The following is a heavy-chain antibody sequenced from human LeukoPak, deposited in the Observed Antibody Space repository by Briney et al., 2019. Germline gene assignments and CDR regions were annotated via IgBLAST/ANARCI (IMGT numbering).Heavy chain of an antibody. J-gene: IGHJ4*02. V-gene: IGHV4-39*01. D-gene: IGHD5-18*01. CDR3: ARHTRYSYGILYY. CDR1: GGSISGSHYY. CDR2: IYYSGST. Sequence: SETLSLTCTVPGGSISGSHYYWGWIRQPPGKGLEWIGSIYYSGSTYYPSLKSRVTISVDTSKNQFSLKLSSVIAADTAVYYCARHTRYSYGILYYWGQGILVTVSS.